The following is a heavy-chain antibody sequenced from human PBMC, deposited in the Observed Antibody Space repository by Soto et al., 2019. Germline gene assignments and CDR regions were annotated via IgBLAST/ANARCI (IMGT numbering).Heavy chain of an antibody. J-gene: IGHJ6*03. CDR3: ARGVSEDYYYCDMDV. CDR2: INHSGST. CDR1: GGSFSGYY. Sequence: QVQLQQWGAGLLKPSETLSLTCAVYGGSFSGYYWSWIRQPPGKGLEWIGQINHSGSTNYNPSLKSRVTISVDTSKNTFSLKLGSVTAADTAVYYCARGVSEDYYYCDMDVWGKGTTVTVSS. V-gene: IGHV4-34*01. D-gene: IGHD3-10*01.